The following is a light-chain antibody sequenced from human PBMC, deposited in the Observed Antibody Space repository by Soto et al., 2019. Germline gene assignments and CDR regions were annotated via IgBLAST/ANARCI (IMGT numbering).Light chain of an antibody. CDR3: QQYNSDSGYT. Sequence: DIQMTQSPSTLSASVGDRVTITCRASQSISSWLAWYQQKPGKAPKFLIYDASSLESGVPSRFSGIGSGTEFTLTISSPQPDDFATYYCQQYNSDSGYTFGQGTKLELK. V-gene: IGKV1-5*01. CDR2: DAS. CDR1: QSISSW. J-gene: IGKJ2*01.